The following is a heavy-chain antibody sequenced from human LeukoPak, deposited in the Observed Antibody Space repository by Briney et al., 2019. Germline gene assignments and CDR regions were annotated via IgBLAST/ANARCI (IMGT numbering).Heavy chain of an antibody. CDR1: GFTVSSNY. D-gene: IGHD3-10*01. Sequence: GGSLRLSCAASGFTVSSNYMSWVRQAPGKGLEWVSVIYSGGSTYYADSVKGRFTISRDNSKNTLYLQMNSLRAEDTAVYYCASGIMYGSGLFDYWGQGTLVTVSS. CDR3: ASGIMYGSGLFDY. CDR2: IYSGGST. V-gene: IGHV3-66*01. J-gene: IGHJ4*02.